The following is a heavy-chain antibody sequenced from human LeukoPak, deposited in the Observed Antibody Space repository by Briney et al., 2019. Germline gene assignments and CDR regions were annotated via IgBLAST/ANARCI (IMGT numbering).Heavy chain of an antibody. V-gene: IGHV4-34*01. CDR1: GGSFSGYY. CDR3: ARGVAVAGHRWFDP. Sequence: SETLSLTCPVYGGSFSGYYWSWIGQPPGKGLEWIGEINHSGSTNYNPSLKSRVTISVDTSKNQFSLKLSSVTAADTAVYYCARGVAVAGHRWFDPWGQGTLVTVSS. J-gene: IGHJ5*02. D-gene: IGHD6-19*01. CDR2: INHSGST.